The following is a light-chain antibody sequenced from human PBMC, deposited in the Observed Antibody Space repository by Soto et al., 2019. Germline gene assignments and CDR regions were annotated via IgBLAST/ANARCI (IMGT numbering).Light chain of an antibody. CDR3: QQYNTYSQT. CDR2: DVS. J-gene: IGKJ1*01. Sequence: RTNHVPSTVSAYLGPSVTITCGASQSISMWLAWYQQKPGKAPKLLISDVSTLESGVPSRFSGSGSGTEFSLTISSLQPDDFATYYCQQYNTYSQTLGQGAKV. CDR1: QSISMW. V-gene: IGKV1-5*01.